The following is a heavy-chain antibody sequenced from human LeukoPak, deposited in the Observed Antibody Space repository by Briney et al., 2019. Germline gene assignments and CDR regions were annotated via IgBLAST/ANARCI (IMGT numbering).Heavy chain of an antibody. Sequence: GRSLRLSCAASGFTFDDYAMHWVRQAPGQGLEWVEGISWNSGSIGYADSVKGRFTISRDNAKNSLYLQMNSLRAEDMALYYCAKDRGSTYYYDSVDFDYWGQGTLVTVSS. CDR2: ISWNSGSI. D-gene: IGHD3-22*01. CDR3: AKDRGSTYYYDSVDFDY. J-gene: IGHJ4*02. V-gene: IGHV3-9*03. CDR1: GFTFDDYA.